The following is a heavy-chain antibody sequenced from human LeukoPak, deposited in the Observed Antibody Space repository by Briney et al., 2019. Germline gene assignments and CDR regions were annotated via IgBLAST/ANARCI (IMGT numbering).Heavy chain of an antibody. V-gene: IGHV4-59*01. CDR2: IYGSGST. D-gene: IGHD3-16*01. CDR3: ARFGSRGMDV. CDR1: GGSISSYY. Sequence: PSETLSLTCTVSGGSISSYYWSWIRQPPGKGLEWIGHIYGSGSTNYNPSPKSRVTLSVDTSKNQFSLKLSSVTAADTAVYYCARFGSRGMDVWGQGTTVTVSS. J-gene: IGHJ6*02.